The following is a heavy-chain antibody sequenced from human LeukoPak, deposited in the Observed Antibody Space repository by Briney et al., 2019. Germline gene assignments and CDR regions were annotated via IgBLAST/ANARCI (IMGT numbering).Heavy chain of an antibody. D-gene: IGHD4-11*01. Sequence: GGSLRLSCAASGFTFSSYAMHWVRQAPGKGLEWVAVISYDGSNKYYADSVKGRFTISRDNAKNSLYLQMNSLRAEDTAVYYCARDHTATDYSNYAVYYYYYMDVWGKGTTVTVSS. CDR1: GFTFSSYA. CDR3: ARDHTATDYSNYAVYYYYYMDV. CDR2: ISYDGSNK. V-gene: IGHV3-30*04. J-gene: IGHJ6*03.